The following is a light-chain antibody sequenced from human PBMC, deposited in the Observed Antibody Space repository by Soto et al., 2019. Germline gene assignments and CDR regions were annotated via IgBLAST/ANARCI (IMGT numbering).Light chain of an antibody. Sequence: QSVLTXPASVSASHGQSITISCTGTSSDIGSYNFVSWYQQHPGKAPKLMIYEGSKRPSGISDRFSGSKSGNTASLTISGLQAEDEADYFCFSYAGSSTYVFGTGTKVTVL. CDR2: EGS. J-gene: IGLJ1*01. CDR3: FSYAGSSTYV. CDR1: SSDIGSYNF. V-gene: IGLV2-23*01.